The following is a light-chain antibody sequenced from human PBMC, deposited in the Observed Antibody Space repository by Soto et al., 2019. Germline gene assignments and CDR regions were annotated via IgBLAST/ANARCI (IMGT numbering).Light chain of an antibody. CDR1: QDIRKY. Sequence: DIQMTQSPSSLSASVGDRVTITCQASQDIRKYLNWYQQRPGKAPKLLIYDASNLETGVPSRFSGSGSGTDYTFTISSLQPEDIATYYCQQYDNLPWTFGQGTKVEIK. J-gene: IGKJ1*01. CDR3: QQYDNLPWT. CDR2: DAS. V-gene: IGKV1-33*01.